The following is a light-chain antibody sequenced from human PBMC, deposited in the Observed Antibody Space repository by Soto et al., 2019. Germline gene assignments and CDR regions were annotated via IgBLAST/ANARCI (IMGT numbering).Light chain of an antibody. CDR3: NSYAGNNILI. CDR2: EGS. CDR1: SSDVGSYNL. Sequence: QSVLTQPASVSGSPGQSITISCTGTSSDVGSYNLVSWYQQHPGKAPKLMIYEGSKRPSGVPDRFSGSKSGFTASLTVSGLQAEDDADYYCNSYAGNNILIFGGGTKLTVL. V-gene: IGLV2-14*02. J-gene: IGLJ2*01.